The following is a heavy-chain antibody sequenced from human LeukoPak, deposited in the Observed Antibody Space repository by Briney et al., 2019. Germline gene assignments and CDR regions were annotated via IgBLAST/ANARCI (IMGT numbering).Heavy chain of an antibody. Sequence: GGSLRLSCAASGFTFDDYGMSWVRHAPGKGLEWVSGINWNGGSTGYADSVKGRFTISRDNAKNSLYLQMNSLRAEDTALYYCARVFRTYYYDSSGYSSDYWGQGTLVTVSS. J-gene: IGHJ4*02. CDR2: INWNGGST. D-gene: IGHD3-22*01. CDR1: GFTFDDYG. CDR3: ARVFRTYYYDSSGYSSDY. V-gene: IGHV3-20*04.